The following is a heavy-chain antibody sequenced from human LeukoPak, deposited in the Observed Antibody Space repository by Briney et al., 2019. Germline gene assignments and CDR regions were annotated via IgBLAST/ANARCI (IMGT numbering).Heavy chain of an antibody. V-gene: IGHV4-59*12. CDR1: GGSISSYY. CDR2: IYHSAST. J-gene: IGHJ4*02. Sequence: PSETLSLTCTVSGGSISSYYWSWIRQPPGKGLEWIGYIYHSASTNYNPSLKSRITMSVDTSKNQFSLKLSSVTAADTAVYYCARDLDYFDYWGQGTLVTVSS. CDR3: ARDLDYFDY. D-gene: IGHD3-16*01.